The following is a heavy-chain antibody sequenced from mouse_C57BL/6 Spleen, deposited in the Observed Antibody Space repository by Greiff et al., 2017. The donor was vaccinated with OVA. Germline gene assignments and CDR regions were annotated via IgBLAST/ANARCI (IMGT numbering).Heavy chain of an antibody. V-gene: IGHV7-3*01. CDR2: IRNKANGYTT. J-gene: IGHJ2*01. CDR3: ARSPYYYGSSSYYFDY. CDR1: GFTFTDYY. Sequence: EVKVEESGGGLVQPGGSLSLSCAASGFTFTDYYMSWVRQPPGKALEWLGFIRNKANGYTTEYSASVKGRFTISRDNSQSILYLQMNALRAEDSATYYCARSPYYYGSSSYYFDYWGQGTTLTVSS. D-gene: IGHD1-1*01.